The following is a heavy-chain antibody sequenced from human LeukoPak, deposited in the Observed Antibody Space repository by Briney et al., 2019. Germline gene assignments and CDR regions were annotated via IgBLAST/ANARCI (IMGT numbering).Heavy chain of an antibody. Sequence: SETLSLTCAVYGGSISSYYWSWIRQPPGKGLEWIGYIYYSGSTNYNPSLKSRVTISVDTSKNQFSLKLSSVTAADTAVYYCARTTYYYDSSGYWGYYFDYWGQGTLVTVSS. CDR2: IYYSGST. V-gene: IGHV4-59*08. D-gene: IGHD3-22*01. J-gene: IGHJ4*02. CDR1: GGSISSYY. CDR3: ARTTYYYDSSGYWGYYFDY.